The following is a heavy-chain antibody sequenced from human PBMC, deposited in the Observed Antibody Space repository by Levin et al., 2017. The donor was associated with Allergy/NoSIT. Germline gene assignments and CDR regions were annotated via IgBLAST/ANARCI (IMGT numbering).Heavy chain of an antibody. D-gene: IGHD1-26*01. V-gene: IGHV3-30-3*01. CDR2: ISFDGSIK. J-gene: IGHJ4*02. CDR1: GFTFSTYV. Sequence: GGSLRLSCAASGFTFSTYVMHWVRQAPGKGLEWVAVISFDGSIKIYADSVKGRFTISRDNSKNTLYLEVNSLRAEDTAVYYCANSGNYQPPGEYWGQGTLVTVSS. CDR3: ANSGNYQPPGEY.